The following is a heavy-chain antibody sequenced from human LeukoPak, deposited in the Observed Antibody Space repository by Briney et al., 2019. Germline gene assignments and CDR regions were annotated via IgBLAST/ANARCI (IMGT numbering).Heavy chain of an antibody. CDR2: IRYDGSNK. CDR1: GFTFSSYG. CDR3: AKGLWAAVAGLDY. J-gene: IGHJ4*02. Sequence: PGGSLRLSCAAPGFTFSSYGMHWVRQAPGKGLEWVAFIRYDGSNKYYADSVKGRFTISRDNSKNTLYLQMNSLRAEDTAVYYCAKGLWAAVAGLDYWGQGTLVTVSS. D-gene: IGHD6-19*01. V-gene: IGHV3-30*02.